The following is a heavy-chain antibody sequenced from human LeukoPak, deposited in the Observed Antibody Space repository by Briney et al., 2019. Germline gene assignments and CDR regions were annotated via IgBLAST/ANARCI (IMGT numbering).Heavy chain of an antibody. J-gene: IGHJ4*02. Sequence: GGSLRLSCAASGFTFSSYGMHWVRQAPGKGLEWVAVIWYDGSNKYYADSVKGRFTISRDNSKNTLYLQMNSLRAEDTAVYSCATLAAAIDYWGQGTLVTVSS. D-gene: IGHD6-13*01. CDR3: ATLAAAIDY. V-gene: IGHV3-33*01. CDR1: GFTFSSYG. CDR2: IWYDGSNK.